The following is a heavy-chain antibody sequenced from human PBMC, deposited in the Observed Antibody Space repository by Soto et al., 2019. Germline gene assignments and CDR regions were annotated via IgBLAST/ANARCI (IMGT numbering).Heavy chain of an antibody. V-gene: IGHV3-66*01. CDR3: AKISPQAGLYYLAY. J-gene: IGHJ4*02. Sequence: GSLRLSCAASGFTVSSNYISWVRQAPGKGLEWVSVIYSGGITYYADSVKGRFTISRDNSKNTLYLQMNSLTAEDTAVFYCAKISPQAGLYYLAYWGQGILVLVSS. D-gene: IGHD6-13*01. CDR1: GFTVSSNY. CDR2: IYSGGIT.